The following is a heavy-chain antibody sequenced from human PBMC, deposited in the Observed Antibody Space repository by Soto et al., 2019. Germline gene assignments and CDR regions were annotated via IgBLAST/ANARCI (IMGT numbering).Heavy chain of an antibody. CDR2: IKSDGMST. CDR1: GFTFSTYW. V-gene: IGHV3-74*01. CDR3: ARSDWFDP. Sequence: GSLNLSFEASGFTFSTYWMHWVRQAPGKGLVRVSRIKSDGMSTSYADSVKGRFTISRDNAKNTLYLQMNSLRVEDTAVYYCARSDWFDPWGQGTLVTVSS. J-gene: IGHJ5*02.